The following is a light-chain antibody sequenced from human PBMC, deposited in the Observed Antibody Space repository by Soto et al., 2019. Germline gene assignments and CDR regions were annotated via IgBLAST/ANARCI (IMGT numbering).Light chain of an antibody. CDR3: CSYAGSSTGV. CDR1: SSDVGSYNF. J-gene: IGLJ3*02. Sequence: QSALTQPASVSGSPGQSITISCTGSSSDVGSYNFVSWHQQHPGKAPKLMIYEGSKRPSGVSNRFSGSKSGNTASLTISGLQAEDEADYYCCSYAGSSTGVLGGGTKLTVL. V-gene: IGLV2-23*01. CDR2: EGS.